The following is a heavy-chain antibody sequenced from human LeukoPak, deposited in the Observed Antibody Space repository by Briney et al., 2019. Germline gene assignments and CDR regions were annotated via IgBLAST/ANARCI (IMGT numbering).Heavy chain of an antibody. J-gene: IGHJ4*02. D-gene: IGHD1-1*01. CDR2: MNPNSGNT. CDR1: GYTFTSYD. V-gene: IGHV1-8*01. CDR3: AKPWRGPGYFDY. Sequence: ASVKVSCKASGYTFTSYDINWVRQATGQGLEWMGWMNPNSGNTGYAQKFQGRVTMTRNTSISTAYMELSSLRSEDTAVYYCAKPWRGPGYFDYWGQGTLVTVSS.